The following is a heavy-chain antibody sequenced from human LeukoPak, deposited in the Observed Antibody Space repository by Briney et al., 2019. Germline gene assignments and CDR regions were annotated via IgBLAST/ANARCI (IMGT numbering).Heavy chain of an antibody. Sequence: GGSLRLSCAASGFTFSSYGMHWVRQAPGKGLEWVAFIRYDGSNKYYADSVKGRFTISRDNSKNTLYLQMNSLRAEDTAVYYCARDFYSNYVGVFDYWGQGTLVTVSS. CDR2: IRYDGSNK. D-gene: IGHD4-11*01. CDR1: GFTFSSYG. V-gene: IGHV3-30*02. CDR3: ARDFYSNYVGVFDY. J-gene: IGHJ4*02.